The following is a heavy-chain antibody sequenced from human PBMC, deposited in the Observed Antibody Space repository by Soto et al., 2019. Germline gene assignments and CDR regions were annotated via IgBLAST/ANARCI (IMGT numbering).Heavy chain of an antibody. CDR1: GASISGNS. CDR3: AKDRTRIGGGSRLYYYGMDV. CDR2: VDDSGST. V-gene: IGHV4-59*01. D-gene: IGHD2-2*01. J-gene: IGHJ6*02. Sequence: QVQLQESGPGLVKPSGTLSLTCAVSGASISGNSWSWIRQPPGKGLEWIGFVDDSGSTNYNPSLKSRFILSVETAKNQFSLKLRSVTAADTAVYYCAKDRTRIGGGSRLYYYGMDVWGQGTTVTVSS.